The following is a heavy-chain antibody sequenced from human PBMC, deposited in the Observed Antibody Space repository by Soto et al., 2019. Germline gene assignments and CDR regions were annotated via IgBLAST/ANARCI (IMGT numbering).Heavy chain of an antibody. J-gene: IGHJ4*02. CDR3: AKDALAYYDFWS. Sequence: GWSLRLSCAASGLTFSSYAMSWVRQAPGKGLEWVSHISNSGRSTKYADSVKGRFTISRDNSKNTLYLQMNSLGAEDTAIYYCAKDALAYYDFWSWGQGTLVTVSS. D-gene: IGHD3-3*01. CDR1: GLTFSSYA. CDR2: ISNSGRST. V-gene: IGHV3-23*01.